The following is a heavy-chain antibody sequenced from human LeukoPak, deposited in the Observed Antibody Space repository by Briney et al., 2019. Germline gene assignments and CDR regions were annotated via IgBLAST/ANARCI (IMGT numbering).Heavy chain of an antibody. CDR1: GFTFSSYS. J-gene: IGHJ4*02. V-gene: IGHV3-21*01. CDR2: ISSSSSYI. CDR3: ARAGTRQARYSGYDYFDY. Sequence: GGSLRLSCAASGFTFSSYSMNWVRQAPGKGLEWVSSISSSSSYIYYADSVKGRFTTSRDNAKNSLYLQMNSLRAEDTAVYYCARAGTRQARYSGYDYFDYWGQGTLVTVSS. D-gene: IGHD5-12*01.